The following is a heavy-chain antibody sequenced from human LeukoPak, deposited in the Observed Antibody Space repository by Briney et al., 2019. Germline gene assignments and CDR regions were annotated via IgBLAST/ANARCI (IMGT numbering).Heavy chain of an antibody. CDR2: INSVGGTT. CDR3: ARSHMYGDYGEDI. V-gene: IGHV3-48*04. CDR1: GFSFSSYS. J-gene: IGHJ3*02. D-gene: IGHD4-17*01. Sequence: GGSLRLSCAASGFSFSSYSMNWFRQVPGKGLEWISYINSVGGTTFYADSVKGRFTITRDNANNTLYLQMNSLRAEDAAIYYCARSHMYGDYGEDIWGHGTVVAVSS.